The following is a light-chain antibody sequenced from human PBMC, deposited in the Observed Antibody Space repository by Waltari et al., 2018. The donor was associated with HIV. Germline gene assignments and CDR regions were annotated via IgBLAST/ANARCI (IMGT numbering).Light chain of an antibody. CDR2: EVR. CDR3: SSYAGSNNRWV. V-gene: IGLV2-8*01. CDR1: SSDVGGYNY. J-gene: IGLJ3*02. Sequence: QSALTQPPSASGSPGQSVTISCTGTSSDVGGYNYVYWYQHHPGKAPKLLIYEVRRLPSGGPDRFSDSKAGGPASLTVSVLQAEDEADYDFSSYAGSNNRWVFGGGTKLTAL.